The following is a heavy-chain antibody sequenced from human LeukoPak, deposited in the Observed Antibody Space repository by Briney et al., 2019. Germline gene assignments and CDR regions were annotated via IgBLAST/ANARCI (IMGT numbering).Heavy chain of an antibody. CDR2: INHSGST. CDR3: ARGPRQVGATAPNWFDP. V-gene: IGHV4-34*01. D-gene: IGHD1-26*01. CDR1: GGSFSGYY. Sequence: SETLSLTCAVYGGSFSGYYWSWIRQPPGKGLEWIGEINHSGSTNYNPSLKSRVTISVDTSKNQFSLKLSSVTAADTAVYYCARGPRQVGATAPNWFDPWGQGTLVTVSS. J-gene: IGHJ5*02.